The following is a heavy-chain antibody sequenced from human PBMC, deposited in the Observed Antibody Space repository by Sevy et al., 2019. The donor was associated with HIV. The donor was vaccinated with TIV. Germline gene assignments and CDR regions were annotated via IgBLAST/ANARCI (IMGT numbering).Heavy chain of an antibody. V-gene: IGHV3-30-3*01. D-gene: IGHD3-22*01. CDR1: GFTFSSYA. CDR3: ARNYYDSSGYYLDY. J-gene: IGHJ4*02. CDR2: ISYDGSNK. Sequence: GGSLRLSCAASGFTFSSYAMHWVRQAPGKGLEWVAVISYDGSNKYYADSVKGRFTISRDNSKNTLYLQMNSLRAVDTAVYYCARNYYDSSGYYLDYWGQGTLVTVSS.